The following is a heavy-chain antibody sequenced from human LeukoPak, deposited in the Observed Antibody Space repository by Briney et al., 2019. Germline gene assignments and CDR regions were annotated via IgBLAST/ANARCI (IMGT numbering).Heavy chain of an antibody. CDR3: ARESSSMVRGVMGY. D-gene: IGHD3-10*01. CDR2: ISSSSSYI. V-gene: IGHV3-21*01. J-gene: IGHJ4*02. Sequence: GGSLRLSCAASGFTFSSYSMNWVRQAPGKGLEWVSSISSSSSYIYYADSVKGRFTISRDNAKNSLYLQMNSLRAEDTAAYYCARESSSMVRGVMGYWGQGTLVTVSS. CDR1: GFTFSSYS.